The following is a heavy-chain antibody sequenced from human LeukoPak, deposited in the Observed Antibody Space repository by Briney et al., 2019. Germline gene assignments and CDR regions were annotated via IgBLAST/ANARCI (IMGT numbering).Heavy chain of an antibody. CDR3: ARGNYGDSLDS. D-gene: IGHD4-17*01. V-gene: IGHV4-61*02. CDR1: VGSVSSGSYS. CDR2: IYPSGST. J-gene: IGHJ4*02. Sequence: SETLSLTCTVFVGSVSSGSYSWSWIRQPAGKGLEWIGLIYPSGSTIYSPSLKSRVTISTDTSNNQFSLNLNSVTAADAGVYYCARGNYGDSLDSWGQGTLVTVSS.